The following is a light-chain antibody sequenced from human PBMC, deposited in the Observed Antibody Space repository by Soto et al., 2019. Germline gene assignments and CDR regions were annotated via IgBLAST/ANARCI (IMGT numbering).Light chain of an antibody. CDR2: AAS. V-gene: IGKV1-27*01. CDR3: KNYNNAPRS. CDR1: QGISNY. J-gene: IGKJ1*01. Sequence: DIQMTQSPSSLSASVGDTVTITCRASQGISNYLAWYQQKPGQVPNLLIYAASTLQSGVPSRFSGSGSGTDFTLTISSLRPEDVAIYYCKNYNNAPRSFGQGTKVEI.